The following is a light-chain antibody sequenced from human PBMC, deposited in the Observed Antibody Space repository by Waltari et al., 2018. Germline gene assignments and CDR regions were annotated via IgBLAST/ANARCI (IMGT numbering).Light chain of an antibody. V-gene: IGKV1-33*01. CDR1: HDISDY. CDR2: EAS. CDR3: QQHDNPPFT. J-gene: IGKJ2*01. Sequence: DIQMTQSPSSLSASVGDTVTITCQANHDISDYLNWYQQKPGKAPNLLISEASHLEAGVPSRFSGSGYGTDFTFTISSLQPEDFATYYCQQHDNPPFTFGQGTKLEIK.